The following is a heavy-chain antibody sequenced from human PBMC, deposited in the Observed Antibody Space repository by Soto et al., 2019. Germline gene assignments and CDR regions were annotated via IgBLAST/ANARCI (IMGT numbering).Heavy chain of an antibody. CDR1: GGSFSGYY. J-gene: IGHJ6*02. Sequence: PSETLSLTCAVYGGSFSGYYWSWIRQPPGKGLEWIGEINHSGSTNYNPSLKSRVTISVDTSKNQFSLKLSSVTAADTAVYYCARSGRMYYYDSSGYYKGYYYYYGMDVWGQGTTVTVSS. D-gene: IGHD3-22*01. V-gene: IGHV4-34*01. CDR2: INHSGST. CDR3: ARSGRMYYYDSSGYYKGYYYYYGMDV.